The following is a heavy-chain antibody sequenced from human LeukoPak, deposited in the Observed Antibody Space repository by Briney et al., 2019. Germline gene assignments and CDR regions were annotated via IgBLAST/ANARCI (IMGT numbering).Heavy chain of an antibody. CDR1: GGSISSSSYY. D-gene: IGHD5-18*01. V-gene: IGHV4-39*01. CDR3: ARGGDRGYTY. J-gene: IGHJ4*02. CDR2: LYYSGST. Sequence: SETLSLTCTVSGGSISSSSYYWGWIRQPPGKGLEWIGNLYYSGSTYYNPSLKSRVTISVDTSKNQFSLKLSSVTAADTAVYYCARGGDRGYTYWGQGPLVTVSS.